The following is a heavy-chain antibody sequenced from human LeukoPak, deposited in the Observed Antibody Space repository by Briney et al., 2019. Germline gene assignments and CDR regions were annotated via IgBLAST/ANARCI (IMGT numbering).Heavy chain of an antibody. J-gene: IGHJ4*02. CDR2: IKQDGSEK. V-gene: IGHV3-7*03. Sequence: GGSLRLSCAAAGLTFSSYWMDWVRQAPGKGLEWVANIKQDGSEKNYVDSVKGRFIISRDNAKNSLYLQMNTLRADDTAVYYCARDGFGTGSNWGQGTLVTVSS. D-gene: IGHD3-16*01. CDR3: ARDGFGTGSN. CDR1: GLTFSSYW.